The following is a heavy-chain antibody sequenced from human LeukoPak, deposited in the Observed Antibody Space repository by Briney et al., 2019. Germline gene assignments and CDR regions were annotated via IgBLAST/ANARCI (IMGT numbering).Heavy chain of an antibody. Sequence: GGSLRLSCAASGFTFSSYWMSWVRQAPGKGLEWVANIKQDGSEKYYVDSVKGRFTISRDNAKNSLYLQMNSLRAEDTAVYYCAREGVRASGPTLDYWGQGTLVTVSS. V-gene: IGHV3-7*01. D-gene: IGHD3-10*01. J-gene: IGHJ4*02. CDR1: GFTFSSYW. CDR3: AREGVRASGPTLDY. CDR2: IKQDGSEK.